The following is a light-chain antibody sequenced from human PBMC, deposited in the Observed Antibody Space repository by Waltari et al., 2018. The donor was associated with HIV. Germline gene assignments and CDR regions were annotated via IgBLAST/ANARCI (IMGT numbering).Light chain of an antibody. CDR1: QSVGSN. CDR2: DET. CDR3: QQDNKWPPKCT. J-gene: IGKJ4*01. V-gene: IGKV3D-15*01. Sequence: EIVMTQSPATLSVSPGERATLSCRASQSVGSNLAWYHQKPGQAPRRVIYDETIRATYIPARFTGSGSGTEFTLTISSLQSEDFAVYYCQQDNKWPPKCTFGGGTKVEFK.